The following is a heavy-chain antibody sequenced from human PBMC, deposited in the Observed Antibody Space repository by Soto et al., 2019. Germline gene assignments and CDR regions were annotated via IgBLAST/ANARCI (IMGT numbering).Heavy chain of an antibody. CDR1: GGSISSSSYY. CDR2: IYHSGST. CDR3: AREAYFDYFDY. D-gene: IGHD2-21*01. V-gene: IGHV4-39*02. Sequence: SETLSLTCTVSGGSISSSSYYWGWIRQPPGKGLEWIGSIYHSGSTYYNPSLKRRITISVDTSKNSLYLQLNSLRAEDTAVYYCAREAYFDYFDYWGQGTLVTVSS. J-gene: IGHJ4*02.